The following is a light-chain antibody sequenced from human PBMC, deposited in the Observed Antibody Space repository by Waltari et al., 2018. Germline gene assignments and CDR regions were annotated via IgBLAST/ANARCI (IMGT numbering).Light chain of an antibody. Sequence: EIVLTQSPATLSLSPGQRGTRPCRASQSVGGNLAWYQQKPGQAPRLLIYDASNRATGIPARFSGSGSGTDFTLTISSLEPEDFAVYYCQQRRTWPSITFGQGTRLDI. CDR2: DAS. V-gene: IGKV3-11*01. CDR1: QSVGGN. J-gene: IGKJ5*01. CDR3: QQRRTWPSIT.